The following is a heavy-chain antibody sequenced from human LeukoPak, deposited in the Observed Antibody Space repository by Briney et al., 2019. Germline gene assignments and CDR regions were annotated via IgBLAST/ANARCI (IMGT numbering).Heavy chain of an antibody. D-gene: IGHD3-10*01. Sequence: ASVKVSCKASGYTFTGYYIHWVRQAPGQGLEWMGWINPESGGTKFAQNFQGRVTVTRDASITTVYMEVSRLRSDDTAVYYCAGEYYYGSGSYYTHWGQGTLVTVSS. CDR3: AGEYYYGSGSYYTH. CDR1: GYTFTGYY. J-gene: IGHJ4*02. V-gene: IGHV1-2*02. CDR2: INPESGGT.